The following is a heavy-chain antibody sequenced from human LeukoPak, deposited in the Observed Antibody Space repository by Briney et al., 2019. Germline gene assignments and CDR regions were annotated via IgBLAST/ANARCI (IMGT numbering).Heavy chain of an antibody. V-gene: IGHV1-2*02. D-gene: IGHD3-9*01. CDR3: ARVRPPGYYRYMDV. CDR1: GYTFTGYY. Sequence: VASVKVSCKASGYTFTGYYMHWVRQAPGQGLEWMGWINPNSGGTNYAQKFQGRVTMTRDTSISTAYMELSRLRSDDTAVYYCARVRPPGYYRYMDVWGKGTTVTISS. CDR2: INPNSGGT. J-gene: IGHJ6*03.